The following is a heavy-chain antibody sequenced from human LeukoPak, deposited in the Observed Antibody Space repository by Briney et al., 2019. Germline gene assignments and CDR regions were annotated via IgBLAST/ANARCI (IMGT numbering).Heavy chain of an antibody. Sequence: PTLTLSFAFTGLQRYFSSSDCSFIRQPPTQVTVCIGYIYYSGSNNYHPSLQSRVTISVDTSKNQFSLKLSYVTAADTAVYYCARELDYGDYASYFDYWGQGTLVTVSS. D-gene: IGHD4-17*01. CDR2: IYYSGSN. V-gene: IGHV4-59*01. CDR1: QRYFSSSD. J-gene: IGHJ4*02. CDR3: ARELDYGDYASYFDY.